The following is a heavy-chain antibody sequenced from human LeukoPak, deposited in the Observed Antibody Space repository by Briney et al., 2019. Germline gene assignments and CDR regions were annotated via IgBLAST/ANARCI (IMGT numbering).Heavy chain of an antibody. CDR3: ARMAAAGSYDWFDP. D-gene: IGHD6-13*01. CDR1: GGTFSSYA. J-gene: IGHJ5*02. CDR2: IIPIFGTA. V-gene: IGHV1-69*06. Sequence: SVKVSCKASGGTFSSYAISWVRQAPGQGLEWMGGIIPIFGTANYAQKFQGRVTITADKSTSTAYMELSSLRSEDTAVYYCARMAAAGSYDWFDPWGQGTLVTVSS.